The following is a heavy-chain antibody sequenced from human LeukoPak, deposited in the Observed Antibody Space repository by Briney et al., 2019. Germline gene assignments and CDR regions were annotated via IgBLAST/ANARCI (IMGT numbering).Heavy chain of an antibody. CDR3: AKSYGSGRYLYFDL. Sequence: GGSLRLSCAASGFTFSNYDMSWVRRAPAKGLEWVSAISGSGPITYYADSVKGQFTISRDNSKNTLDLQMNSLGAEDTVVYYCAKSYGSGRYLYFDLWGRG. J-gene: IGHJ2*01. V-gene: IGHV3-23*01. CDR2: ISGSGPIT. CDR1: GFTFSNYD. D-gene: IGHD3-10*01.